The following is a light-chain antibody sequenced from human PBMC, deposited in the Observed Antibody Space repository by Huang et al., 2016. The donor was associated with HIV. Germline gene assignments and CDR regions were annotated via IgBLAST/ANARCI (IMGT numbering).Light chain of an antibody. CDR3: QQYNDWPRT. CDR2: AAS. CDR1: QGVSNN. Sequence: MVLTQSPDTLSVSPGERATLPCRASQGVSNNLAWYQQKPGQAPRLLIYAASSRVTGVPARFSGSGSETDFTLTIRSLQSEDVAVYFCQQYNDWPRTFGQGTNLEIK. V-gene: IGKV3-15*01. J-gene: IGKJ2*01.